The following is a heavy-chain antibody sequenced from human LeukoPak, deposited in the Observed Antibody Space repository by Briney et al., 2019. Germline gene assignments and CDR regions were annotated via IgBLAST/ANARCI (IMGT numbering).Heavy chain of an antibody. V-gene: IGHV1-69*13. Sequence: SVKVSCKASGGTFSSYAISWVRQVPGQGLEWMGGIIPIFGTANYAQKFQGRVTITPDESTSTAYMELSSLSSEDTAVSSCARGFDYYDSSGYNSWGQGTLVTASS. CDR3: ARGFDYYDSSGYNS. CDR2: IIPIFGTA. D-gene: IGHD3-22*01. J-gene: IGHJ4*02. CDR1: GGTFSSYA.